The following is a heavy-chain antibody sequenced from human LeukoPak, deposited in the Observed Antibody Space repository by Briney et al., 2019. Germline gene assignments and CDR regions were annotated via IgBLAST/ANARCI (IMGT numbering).Heavy chain of an antibody. CDR2: ISGSGGST. Sequence: PGGSLRLSCAASGFTFSSYAMSWVRQAPGKGLEWVSAISGSGGSTYYADSVKGRFTISRDNSKNTLYLQMNSLRAEDTAVYYCELSTIFGVATSDYWGQGTLVTVSS. CDR1: GFTFSSYA. CDR3: ELSTIFGVATSDY. D-gene: IGHD3-3*01. J-gene: IGHJ4*02. V-gene: IGHV3-23*01.